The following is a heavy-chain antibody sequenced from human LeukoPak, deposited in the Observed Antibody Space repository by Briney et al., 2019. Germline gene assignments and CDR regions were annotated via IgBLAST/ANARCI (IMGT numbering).Heavy chain of an antibody. V-gene: IGHV4-34*01. Sequence: SETLSLTCAVYGGSFSGYYWSWIRQPPGKGLEWIGEINHSGSTNYNPSLKSRVTISVDTSKNQFSLKLSSVTAADTAVYYCARDEVAAAGFDYWGQGTLVTVSS. CDR1: GGSFSGYY. CDR2: INHSGST. D-gene: IGHD6-13*01. J-gene: IGHJ4*02. CDR3: ARDEVAAAGFDY.